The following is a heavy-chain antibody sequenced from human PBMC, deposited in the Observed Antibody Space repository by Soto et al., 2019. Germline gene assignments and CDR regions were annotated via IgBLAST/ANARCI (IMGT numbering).Heavy chain of an antibody. Sequence: EVQLLESGGGLVQPGGSLRLSCAASGFTFSSYAMSWVRQAPGKGLEWVSAISGSGGSTYYADSVKGRFTISRDNSKNTLYLQMNRLRAEDTAVYYCATRRTPVVVPAALNGYWGQGTLVTVSS. J-gene: IGHJ4*02. D-gene: IGHD2-2*01. CDR2: ISGSGGST. V-gene: IGHV3-23*01. CDR1: GFTFSSYA. CDR3: ATRRTPVVVPAALNGY.